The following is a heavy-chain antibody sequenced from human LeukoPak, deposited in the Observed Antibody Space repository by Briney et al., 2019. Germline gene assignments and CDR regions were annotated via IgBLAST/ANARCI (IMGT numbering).Heavy chain of an antibody. J-gene: IGHJ6*03. V-gene: IGHV4-59*01. CDR1: GGSISSYY. D-gene: IGHD5-18*01. CDR2: IYYSGST. Sequence: SETLSLTCTVSGGSISSYYWSWIRQPPGKGLEWIGYIYYSGSTNYNPSLKSRVTISVDTSKNQFSLKLSSVTAADTAVYYCALGGYSYGYYYYYMDVWGKGTTVTVSS. CDR3: ALGGYSYGYYYYYMDV.